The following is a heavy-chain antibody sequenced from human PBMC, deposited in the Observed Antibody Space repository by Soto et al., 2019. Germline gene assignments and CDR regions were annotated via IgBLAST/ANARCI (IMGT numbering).Heavy chain of an antibody. CDR2: ISSRSTNT. CDR3: ARGPLYYFDY. Sequence: EVQLVESGGGLVKPGGSLRLSCEDSGFTFSSYNMNWVRRAPGKGLEWVSSISSRSTNTHYADSVRGRFTISRDNAKRSLYLQMNSLRAEDTAVYYCARGPLYYFDYWGQGTLVTVSS. V-gene: IGHV3-21*02. CDR1: GFTFSSYN. J-gene: IGHJ4*02.